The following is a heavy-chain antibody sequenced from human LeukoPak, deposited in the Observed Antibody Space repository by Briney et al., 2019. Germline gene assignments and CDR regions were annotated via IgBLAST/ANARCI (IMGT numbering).Heavy chain of an antibody. D-gene: IGHD3-22*01. V-gene: IGHV4-34*01. CDR2: INHSGST. J-gene: IGHJ4*02. Sequence: SETLSLTCAVYGGSFSGYYWSWIRQPLGKGLEWIGEINHSGSTNYNPSLKSRVTISVDTSKNQFSLKLSSVTAADTAVYYCARGWHYYDSSGYYSATGDLDYWGQGTLVTVSS. CDR1: GGSFSGYY. CDR3: ARGWHYYDSSGYYSATGDLDY.